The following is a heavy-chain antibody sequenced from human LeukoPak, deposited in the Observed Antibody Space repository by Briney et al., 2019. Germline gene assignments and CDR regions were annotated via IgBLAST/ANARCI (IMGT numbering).Heavy chain of an antibody. CDR3: ARRFFGRSPPLRKHKYYYYYMDV. V-gene: IGHV4-39*07. CDR2: IFYSGST. D-gene: IGHD2/OR15-2a*01. J-gene: IGHJ6*03. CDR1: SGSISTSNYY. Sequence: SETLSLTCTVSSGSISTSNYYWGWVRQPPGKALEWIGNIFYSGSTYYSPSLKSRVTISLDTPKNQFSLKLSSVTAADTAVYYCARRFFGRSPPLRKHKYYYYYMDVWGKGTTVTVSS.